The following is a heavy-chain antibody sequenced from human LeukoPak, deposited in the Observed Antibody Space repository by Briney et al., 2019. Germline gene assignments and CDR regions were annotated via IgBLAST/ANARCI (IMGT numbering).Heavy chain of an antibody. CDR2: IIPIFGTA. D-gene: IGHD6-13*01. V-gene: IGHV1-69*05. CDR3: ARAYSSSWRGYYFDY. J-gene: IGHJ4*02. Sequence: SVKVSCKASGGTFSSYAISWVRQAPGQGLEWMGGIIPIFGTANYAQKFQSRVTITTDESTSTAYMELSSLRSEDTAVYYCARAYSSSWRGYYFDYWGQGTLVTVSS. CDR1: GGTFSSYA.